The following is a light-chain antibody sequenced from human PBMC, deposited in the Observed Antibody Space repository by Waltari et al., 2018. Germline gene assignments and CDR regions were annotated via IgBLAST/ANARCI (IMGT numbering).Light chain of an antibody. CDR3: SSYRSSNTYV. CDR2: EVN. Sequence: QSALTQPASVSGSPGQSITISCTGTSSDVGGYNYVSWHHQHPGKAPKLMIYEVNTRPSGVSNRVSGSKSGNTASLTLFGRQAEDEADYYCSSYRSSNTYVFGTGTKVTVL. CDR1: SSDVGGYNY. V-gene: IGLV2-14*01. J-gene: IGLJ1*01.